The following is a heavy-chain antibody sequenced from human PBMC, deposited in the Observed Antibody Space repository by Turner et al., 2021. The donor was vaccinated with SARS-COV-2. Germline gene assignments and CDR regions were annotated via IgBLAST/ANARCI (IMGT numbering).Heavy chain of an antibody. V-gene: IGHV4-31*03. CDR2: SYYSGRT. CDR3: ARTKGYCSSTRCYLDY. Sequence: QVQLQESGPGLVKHSQTLTLTCTVSGGSISSGDYYWSWTRQHPGKGLEWIGYSYYSGRTYYNPSLKSRVTISVDRSKNQFSLKLSSVTAADTAVYYCARTKGYCSSTRCYLDYWGQGTLVTVSS. J-gene: IGHJ4*02. CDR1: GGSISSGDYY. D-gene: IGHD2-2*01.